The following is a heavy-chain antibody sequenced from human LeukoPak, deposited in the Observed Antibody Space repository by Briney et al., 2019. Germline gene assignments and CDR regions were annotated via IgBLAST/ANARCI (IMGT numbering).Heavy chain of an antibody. CDR2: IYSGGST. V-gene: IGHV3-53*01. CDR3: ARSRRGYSYGYPD. Sequence: GGSLRISCAASGFTVSSNYMSWVRQAPGKGLEWASVIYSGGSTYYADSVKGRFTISRDNSKNTLYLQMNSLRAEDTAVYYCARSRRGYSYGYPDWGQGTLVTVSS. D-gene: IGHD5-18*01. J-gene: IGHJ4*02. CDR1: GFTVSSNY.